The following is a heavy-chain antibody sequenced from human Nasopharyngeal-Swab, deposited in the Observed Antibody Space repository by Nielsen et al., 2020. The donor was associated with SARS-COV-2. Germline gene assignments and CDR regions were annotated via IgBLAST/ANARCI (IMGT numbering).Heavy chain of an antibody. D-gene: IGHD2-21*02. CDR3: AREEAYDGGNDYSYYYYGMDV. Sequence: ASVKVSCKASGYTFTGYYMHWVRQAPGQGLEWMGWINPNSGGTNYAQKFQGWVTMTRDTSISTAYMELSRLRSDDTAVYYCAREEAYDGGNDYSYYYYGMDVWGQGTTVTVSS. J-gene: IGHJ6*02. CDR1: GYTFTGYY. CDR2: INPNSGGT. V-gene: IGHV1-2*04.